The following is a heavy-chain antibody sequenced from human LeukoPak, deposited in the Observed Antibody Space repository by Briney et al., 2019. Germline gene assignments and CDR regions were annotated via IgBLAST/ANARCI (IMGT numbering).Heavy chain of an antibody. CDR1: GFTFSSYS. J-gene: IGHJ4*02. CDR2: ISSDSNYI. D-gene: IGHD6-13*01. Sequence: GGSLRLSCAASGFTFSSYSMNWVRQAPGKGLEWVSSISSDSNYIFYADSVQGRFTISRDNSKNTLNLQMNSLRAEDTAVYYCARAPYSTTWFFDYWGQGTLVTVSS. V-gene: IGHV3-21*01. CDR3: ARAPYSTTWFFDY.